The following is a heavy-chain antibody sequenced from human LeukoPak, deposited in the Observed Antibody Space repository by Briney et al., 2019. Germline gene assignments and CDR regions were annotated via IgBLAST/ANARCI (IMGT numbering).Heavy chain of an antibody. CDR3: ARGFYINHPVDY. J-gene: IGHJ4*02. D-gene: IGHD2/OR15-2a*01. CDR2: ISAYNGNT. V-gene: IGHV1-18*01. Sequence: ASVKVSCKASGYTFTSYGISWVRQAPGQGLEWMGWISAYNGNTNYAQKPQGRVTMTTDTSTGTAYMELRSLRSDDTAVYYCARGFYINHPVDYWGQGTLVTVSS. CDR1: GYTFTSYG.